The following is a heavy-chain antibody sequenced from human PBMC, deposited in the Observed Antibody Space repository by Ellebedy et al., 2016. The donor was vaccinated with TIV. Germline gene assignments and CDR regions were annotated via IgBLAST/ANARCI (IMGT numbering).Heavy chain of an antibody. V-gene: IGHV4-61*05. CDR3: ARHWARFTSFDY. Sequence: SETLSLXCTVSGGSISSSSYYWSWIRQPPGKGLEWIGYIYYSGSTNYNPSLKSRVTISVDTSKNQFSLKLSSVTAADTAVYYCARHWARFTSFDYWGQGTLVTVSS. D-gene: IGHD3-10*01. J-gene: IGHJ4*02. CDR2: IYYSGST. CDR1: GGSISSSSYY.